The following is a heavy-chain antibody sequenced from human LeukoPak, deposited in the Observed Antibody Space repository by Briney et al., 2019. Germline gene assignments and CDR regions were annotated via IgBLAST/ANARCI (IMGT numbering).Heavy chain of an antibody. CDR1: GFTLSNHS. D-gene: IGHD3-10*01. CDR3: VIDAWLSL. V-gene: IGHV3-7*01. CDR2: IKQEGIER. Sequence: PGRSLRLSCAASGFTLSNHSMSWVRQAPGKGLEWVAYIKQEGIERNYVGSVKGRFTISRDSAKKSVYLQMDSLRVEDTAVYYCVIDAWLSLWGQGTLVTVSS. J-gene: IGHJ4*02.